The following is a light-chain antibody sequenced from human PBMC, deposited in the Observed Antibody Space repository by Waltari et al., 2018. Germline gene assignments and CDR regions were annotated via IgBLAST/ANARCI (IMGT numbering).Light chain of an antibody. CDR2: YAN. V-gene: IGKV1-13*02. J-gene: IGKJ2*03. CDR3: QQGNSNPYS. CDR1: QGISSY. Sequence: IQMSQSPSSLSASVGDRVAITCRASQGISSYLNWYQQKPGKAPKLLIYYANSLASGVPSRFSGSGSGTEFTLTISSLQPEDFATYYCQQGNSNPYSFGQGTKVEIK.